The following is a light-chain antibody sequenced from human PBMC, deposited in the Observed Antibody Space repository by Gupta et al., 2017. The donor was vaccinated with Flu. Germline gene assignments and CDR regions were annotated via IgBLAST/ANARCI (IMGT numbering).Light chain of an antibody. CDR3: NSRDNTYNNQAV. CDR1: VLRTSY. Sequence: SSALTQDPAVSVALGPTVRITCQGDVLRTSYASCYHQKPGQAPCLVIYDKNIRHSGSPERFSCSSSGYTAALTSTVAQAEEEADYYCNSRDNTYNNQAVFGGGTKLTVL. V-gene: IGLV3-19*01. J-gene: IGLJ2*01. CDR2: DKN.